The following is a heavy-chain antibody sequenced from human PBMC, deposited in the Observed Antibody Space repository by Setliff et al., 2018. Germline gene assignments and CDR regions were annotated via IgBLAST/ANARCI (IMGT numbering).Heavy chain of an antibody. CDR3: SSYLVS. CDR1: GFTFSSYG. CDR2: IRYDGSQR. D-gene: IGHD2-21*01. Sequence: GGSLRLSCAASGFTFSSYGMHWVRQAPGKGLEWVAFIRYDGSQRNYVDAVRGRFTVSRDNARNLLYLQMNSLRVDDTAVYYCSSYLVSWGQGALVTVSS. J-gene: IGHJ4*02. V-gene: IGHV3-30*02.